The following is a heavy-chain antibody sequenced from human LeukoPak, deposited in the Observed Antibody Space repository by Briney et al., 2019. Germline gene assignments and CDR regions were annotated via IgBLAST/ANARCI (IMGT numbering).Heavy chain of an antibody. J-gene: IGHJ6*03. V-gene: IGHV4-30-4*08. CDR1: GGSISSGDYY. CDR3: ARRRIAADALGTMDV. CDR2: IYYSGST. D-gene: IGHD6-13*01. Sequence: SETLSLTCTVSGGSISSGDYYWSWIRQPPGKGLEWIGYIYYSGSTYYNPSLKSRVTISVDTSKNQFSLELSSVTAADTAVYYCARRRIAADALGTMDVWGKGTTVTVSS.